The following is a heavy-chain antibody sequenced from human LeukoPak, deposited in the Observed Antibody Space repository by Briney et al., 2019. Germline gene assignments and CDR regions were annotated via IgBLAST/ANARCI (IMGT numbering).Heavy chain of an antibody. D-gene: IGHD5-18*01. CDR1: GFTFSSYG. J-gene: IGHJ4*02. CDR2: ISYDGSNK. V-gene: IGHV3-30*18. Sequence: PGRSLRLSCAASGFTFSSYGMHWVRQAPGKGLEWVAVISYDGSNKYYADSVKGRFTISRDNSKNTLYLQMNSLRAEDTAVYYCAKGGPAYSYGDLDYWGQGTLVTASS. CDR3: AKGGPAYSYGDLDY.